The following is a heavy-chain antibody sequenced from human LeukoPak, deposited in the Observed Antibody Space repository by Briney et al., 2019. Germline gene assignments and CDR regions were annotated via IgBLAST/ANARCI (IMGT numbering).Heavy chain of an antibody. D-gene: IGHD6-13*01. CDR3: ARDPVVYSSSWYIDY. V-gene: IGHV3-21*01. Sequence: GGSLRLPCAASGFTFSSYSMNWVRQAPGKGLEWVSSISSSSSYIYYADSVKGRFTISRDNAKNSLYLQMNSLRAEDTAVYYCARDPVVYSSSWYIDYWGQGTLVTVSS. J-gene: IGHJ4*02. CDR1: GFTFSSYS. CDR2: ISSSSSYI.